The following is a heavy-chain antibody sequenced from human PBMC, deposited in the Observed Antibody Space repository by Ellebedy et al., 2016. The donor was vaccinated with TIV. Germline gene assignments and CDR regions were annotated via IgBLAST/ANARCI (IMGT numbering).Heavy chain of an antibody. Sequence: GESLKISCAASGFTFSGYGMHWVRQTPGKGLEWLAVISYNGNSHFYADSVNGRITLSRDNSKNTLYLQMNSLRAEDTAVYYCAKVGRRYYESSGDPWGQGSLVTVSS. D-gene: IGHD3-22*01. CDR1: GFTFSGYG. CDR3: AKVGRRYYESSGDP. CDR2: ISYNGNSH. V-gene: IGHV3-30*18. J-gene: IGHJ5*02.